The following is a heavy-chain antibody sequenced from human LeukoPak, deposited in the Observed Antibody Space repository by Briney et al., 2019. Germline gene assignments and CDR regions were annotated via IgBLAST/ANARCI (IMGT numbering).Heavy chain of an antibody. CDR1: GDSMSSGSYY. Sequence: SETLSLTCSVSGDSMSSGSYYWGWIRQPPGKGLEWIGSIFYSGSTYYTPSLKSRVTMSLVTSKNQFSLRLTSVTAADTAVYYCARQIAVVEPTDPNWFDSWGQGTLVTVSS. V-gene: IGHV4-39*07. CDR2: IFYSGST. D-gene: IGHD2-21*01. J-gene: IGHJ5*01. CDR3: ARQIAVVEPTDPNWFDS.